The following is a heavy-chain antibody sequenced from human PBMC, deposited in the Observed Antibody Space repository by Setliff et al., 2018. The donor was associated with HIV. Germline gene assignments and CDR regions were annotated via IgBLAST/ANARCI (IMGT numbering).Heavy chain of an antibody. CDR1: GGSISSYY. CDR2: IYTSGST. CDR3: ARGGVLRYFDWAY. D-gene: IGHD3-9*01. V-gene: IGHV4-4*08. J-gene: IGHJ4*02. Sequence: SCTVSGGSISSYYWSWIRQPPGKGLEWIGYIYTSGSTDHNPSLKSRVTISVDTSKNQFSLKLSSVTAADTAVYYCARGGVLRYFDWAYWGQGTLVTVSS.